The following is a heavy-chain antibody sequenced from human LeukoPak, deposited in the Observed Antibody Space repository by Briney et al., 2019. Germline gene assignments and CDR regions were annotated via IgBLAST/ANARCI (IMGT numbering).Heavy chain of an antibody. Sequence: GGSLRLSCAVSGLTFSTYWMTWVRQAPGKGLVWVSRINSDGSSTSYADSVKGRFTISRDNAKNTLYLQMSSLRAEDTAVYYCASMVERYYYYGMDVWGQGTTVTVSS. CDR1: GLTFSTYW. V-gene: IGHV3-74*01. CDR2: INSDGSST. CDR3: ASMVERYYYYGMDV. J-gene: IGHJ6*02. D-gene: IGHD1-1*01.